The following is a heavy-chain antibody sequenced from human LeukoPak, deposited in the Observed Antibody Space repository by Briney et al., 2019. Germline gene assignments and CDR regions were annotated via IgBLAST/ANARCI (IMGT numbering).Heavy chain of an antibody. D-gene: IGHD5-18*01. CDR2: ISTSSGYI. CDR1: GYTFTSYD. Sequence: GASVKVSCKASGYTFTSYDINWVRQAPGKGLEWVSSISTSSGYISYADSVKGRFTISRDNAKNSLYLQMNSLRAEDTAVYYCARDRGYGKNFDYWGQGTLVTVSS. CDR3: ARDRGYGKNFDY. V-gene: IGHV3-21*01. J-gene: IGHJ4*02.